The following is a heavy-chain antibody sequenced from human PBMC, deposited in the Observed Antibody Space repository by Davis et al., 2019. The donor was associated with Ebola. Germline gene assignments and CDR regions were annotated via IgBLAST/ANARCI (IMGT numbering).Heavy chain of an antibody. J-gene: IGHJ5*02. CDR2: IVGGGDST. CDR1: GFTFRNYA. D-gene: IGHD6-13*01. Sequence: GESLKISCAASGFTFRNYAMSWVRQAPGRGLEWVSAIVGGGDSTFYADSVKGRFTISRDNSKNTLSLQMNSLRVEDTAVYYCAREDSSSYYGNWFDPWGQGTLVTVSS. CDR3: AREDSSSYYGNWFDP. V-gene: IGHV3-23*01.